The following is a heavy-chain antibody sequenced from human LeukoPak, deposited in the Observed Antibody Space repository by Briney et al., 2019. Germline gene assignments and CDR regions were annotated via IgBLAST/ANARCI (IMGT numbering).Heavy chain of an antibody. Sequence: SETLSLTCTVSGGSINSRDYFWNWIRQHPEKGLEWIGYIYYSGITYYNPSPKSRLTMSLDTSNNQFSLKLSSVTAADTAVYYCASQRRINTFLGGFDPWGQGTLVTVSS. CDR2: IYYSGIT. J-gene: IGHJ5*02. V-gene: IGHV4-31*03. CDR3: ASQRRINTFLGGFDP. D-gene: IGHD3-16*01. CDR1: GGSINSRDYF.